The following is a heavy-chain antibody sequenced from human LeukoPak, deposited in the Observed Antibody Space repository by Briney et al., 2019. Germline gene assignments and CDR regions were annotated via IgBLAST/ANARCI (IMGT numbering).Heavy chain of an antibody. J-gene: IGHJ4*02. CDR3: ASNTGTVFDN. D-gene: IGHD1-1*01. CDR1: DDSITMYY. V-gene: IGHV4-59*01. Sequence: SETLSLTCSVSDDSITMYYWTWIRQPPGKGLEWIGYVDHTGSTNFNPSLNGRVSISRDTTKNLFSLRLRSVTAADTAVYYCASNTGTVFDNWGQGALVTVSS. CDR2: VDHTGST.